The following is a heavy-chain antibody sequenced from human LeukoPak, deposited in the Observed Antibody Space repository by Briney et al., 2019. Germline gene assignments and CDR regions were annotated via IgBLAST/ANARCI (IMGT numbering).Heavy chain of an antibody. Sequence: SETLSLTCTVSGGSISGYYWSWIRQPPGKGLEWIGFWYYSGSTNYNPSLKSRVTISVDTPKSQFSLNLSSVTAADTALYYCARTNAFDIWGQGTMVTASS. V-gene: IGHV4-59*08. CDR1: GGSISGYY. CDR2: WYYSGST. J-gene: IGHJ3*02. CDR3: ARTNAFDI.